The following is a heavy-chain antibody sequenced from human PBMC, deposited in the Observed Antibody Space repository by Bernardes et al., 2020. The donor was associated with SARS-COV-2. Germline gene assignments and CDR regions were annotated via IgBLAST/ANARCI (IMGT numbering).Heavy chain of an antibody. CDR1: GGSISSSSYY. CDR3: ASDSGGAPGYFDL. J-gene: IGHJ2*01. V-gene: IGHV4-39*07. Sequence: SETLSLTCTVSGGSISSSSYYWGWIRQPPGKGLEWIGCIYYSGSTYYNPSLKSRVTISVDTSKNQFSLKLSSVTAADTAVYYCASDSGGAPGYFDLWGRGTLVTVSS. CDR2: IYYSGST. D-gene: IGHD3-16*01.